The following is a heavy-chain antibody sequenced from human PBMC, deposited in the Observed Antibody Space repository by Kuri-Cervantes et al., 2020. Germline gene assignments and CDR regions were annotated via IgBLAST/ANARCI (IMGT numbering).Heavy chain of an antibody. CDR1: GGSISSGGYS. CDR3: ARDFGYGDYGEAFDI. Sequence: LRLSCAVSGGSISSGGYSWSWIRQPPGKGLEWIGYIYHSGSTYYNPSLKSRVTISVDRSKNQSSLKLSSVTAADTAVYYCARDFGYGDYGEAFDIWGQGTMVTVSS. CDR2: IYHSGST. D-gene: IGHD4-17*01. J-gene: IGHJ3*02. V-gene: IGHV4-30-2*01.